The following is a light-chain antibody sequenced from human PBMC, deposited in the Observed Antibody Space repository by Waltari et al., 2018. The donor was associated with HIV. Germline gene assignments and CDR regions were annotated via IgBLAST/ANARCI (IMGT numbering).Light chain of an antibody. CDR3: SSFAGTHKL. Sequence: QSALTQSPSPSGSPGQSVNISCSGANRDISDYNYVSWYQQHSDRPPKLIIFEVTKRPSGVPDRFSGSKSGNTASLFVSGLQPEDEATYFCSSFAGTHKLFGGGTKLTVL. CDR1: NRDISDYNY. J-gene: IGLJ2*01. V-gene: IGLV2-8*01. CDR2: EVT.